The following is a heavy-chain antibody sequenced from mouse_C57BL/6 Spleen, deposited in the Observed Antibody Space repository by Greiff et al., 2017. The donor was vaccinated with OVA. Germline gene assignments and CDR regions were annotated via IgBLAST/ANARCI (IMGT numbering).Heavy chain of an antibody. CDR3: ARTGYYDYAWFAY. D-gene: IGHD2-4*01. CDR1: GYSITSGYY. J-gene: IGHJ3*01. V-gene: IGHV3-6*01. Sequence: VQLQQSGPGLVKPSQSLSLTCSVTGYSITSGYYWNWIRQFPGNKLEWMGYISYDGSNNYNPSLKNRISITRDTSKNQFFLKLNSVTTEDTATYYCARTGYYDYAWFAYWGQGTLVTVSA. CDR2: ISYDGSN.